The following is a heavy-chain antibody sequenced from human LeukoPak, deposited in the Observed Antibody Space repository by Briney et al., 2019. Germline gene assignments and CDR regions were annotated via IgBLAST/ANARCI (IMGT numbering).Heavy chain of an antibody. J-gene: IGHJ4*02. CDR1: GFTFSSYG. CDR2: ISGSGGST. Sequence: PGGSLRLSCAASGFTFSSYGMSWVRQAPGKGLEWVSAISGSGGSTYYADSVKGRFTISRDNSKNTLYLQMNSLRAEDTAVYYCATTYYYGSGSLDYWGQGTLVTVSS. V-gene: IGHV3-23*01. D-gene: IGHD3-10*01. CDR3: ATTYYYGSGSLDY.